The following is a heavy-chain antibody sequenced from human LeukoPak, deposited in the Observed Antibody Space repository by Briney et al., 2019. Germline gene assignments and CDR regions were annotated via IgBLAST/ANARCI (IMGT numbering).Heavy chain of an antibody. CDR1: GFTFDDYG. V-gene: IGHV3-20*04. Sequence: AGGSLRLSCAASGFTFDDYGMSWVRQAPGKGLEWVSGINWNGGRTGYVDSVKGRFTISRDNAKNSLYLQMNSLRAEDTALYYCARDRDWSFDYWGQGTLVTVSS. D-gene: IGHD3/OR15-3a*01. CDR3: ARDRDWSFDY. J-gene: IGHJ4*02. CDR2: INWNGGRT.